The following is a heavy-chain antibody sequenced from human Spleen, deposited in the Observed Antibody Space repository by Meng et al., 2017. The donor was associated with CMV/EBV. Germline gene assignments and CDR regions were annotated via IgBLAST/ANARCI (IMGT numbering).Heavy chain of an antibody. CDR3: ARVGAHSGSYYDY. D-gene: IGHD1-26*01. J-gene: IGHJ4*02. CDR2: INHSGST. Sequence: GVYGGSFSGYYWSWIRQPPGKGLEWIGEINHSGSTNYNPSLKSRVTISVDTSKNQFSLKLSSVTAADTAVYYCARVGAHSGSYYDYWGQGTLVTVSS. V-gene: IGHV4-34*01. CDR1: GGSFSGYY.